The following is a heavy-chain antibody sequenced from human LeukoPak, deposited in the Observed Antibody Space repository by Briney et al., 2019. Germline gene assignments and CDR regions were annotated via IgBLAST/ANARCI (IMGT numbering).Heavy chain of an antibody. Sequence: SETLSLTCAVYGGSFSGYYWSWIRQPPGKGLEWIGEINHSGSTNYNPSLKSRVTISVDTSKNQFSLKLSSVTAADTAVYYCARGRYSSSSAAFDYWGQGTLVTVSS. CDR1: GGSFSGYY. J-gene: IGHJ4*02. CDR3: ARGRYSSSSAAFDY. D-gene: IGHD6-6*01. CDR2: INHSGST. V-gene: IGHV4-34*01.